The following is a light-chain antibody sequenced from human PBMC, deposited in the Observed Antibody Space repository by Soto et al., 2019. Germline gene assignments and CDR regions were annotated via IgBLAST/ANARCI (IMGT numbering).Light chain of an antibody. V-gene: IGLV2-14*03. CDR3: SSYTSSRTYV. Sequence: QSVLTQPASVAGSPGQSITISCTGTSRDVGGYDYVSWYQQHPGKAPKLIVYDVSNRPSGVSTHFSGSKSGNTASLTISGLQSEDEADYYCSSYTSSRTYVFGTGTQLTVL. CDR1: SRDVGGYDY. J-gene: IGLJ1*01. CDR2: DVS.